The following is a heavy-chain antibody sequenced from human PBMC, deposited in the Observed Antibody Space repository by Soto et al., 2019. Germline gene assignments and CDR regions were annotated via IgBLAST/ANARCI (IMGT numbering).Heavy chain of an antibody. V-gene: IGHV4-30-4*01. D-gene: IGHD7-27*01. CDR1: GDSISNLDYF. CDR2: IYKSATT. CDR3: ARGRYCLTGRCFPNWFDS. J-gene: IGHJ5*01. Sequence: SESLSLTCSVSGDSISNLDYFWAWIRQPPGQALEYIGYIYKSATTYYNPSFESRVAISVDTSKSQFSLNVTSVTAADTAVYFCARGRYCLTGRCFPNWFDSWGQGALVTVSS.